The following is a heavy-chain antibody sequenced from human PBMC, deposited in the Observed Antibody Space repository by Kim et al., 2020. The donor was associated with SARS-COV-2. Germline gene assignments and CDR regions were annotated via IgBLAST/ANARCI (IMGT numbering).Heavy chain of an antibody. D-gene: IGHD3-22*01. CDR3: ARDSPYSDSVGYYYH. V-gene: IGHV3-30*04. J-gene: IGHJ6*01. Sequence: GGSLRLSCAASGFTFSSHAMHWVRQAPGKGLEWVAVISYSGKSDYYADSVKGRFTITRDNSKNTLHLEINSLRREDTGVYYCARDSPYSDSVGYYYH. CDR1: GFTFSSHA. CDR2: ISYSGKSD.